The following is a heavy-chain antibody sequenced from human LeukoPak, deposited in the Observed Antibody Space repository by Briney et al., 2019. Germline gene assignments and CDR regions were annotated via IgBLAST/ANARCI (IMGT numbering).Heavy chain of an antibody. D-gene: IGHD3-22*01. J-gene: IGHJ4*02. CDR2: IYYSGST. CDR3: ARDTSGYRRGSFDY. Sequence: SETLSLTCTVSGGSINSYYWSWIRQPLRKRVEWIAYIYYSGSTNYNPSLKSRVTISLDTSNNQFSLKLSSVTAADTAVYYCARDTSGYRRGSFDYWGQGTLVTVSS. V-gene: IGHV4-59*01. CDR1: GGSINSYY.